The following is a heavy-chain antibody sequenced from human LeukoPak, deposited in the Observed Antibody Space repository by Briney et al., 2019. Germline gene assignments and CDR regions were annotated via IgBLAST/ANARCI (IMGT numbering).Heavy chain of an antibody. Sequence: PGRSLRLSCAASGFTFSSYGMHWVRQAPGKGLEWVAVISYDGSNKNYADSVKGRFTISRDNSKNTLYLQMNSLRAEDTAVYYCAKGRYYYDSSGYYRFDYWGQGTLVTVSS. D-gene: IGHD3-22*01. CDR1: GFTFSSYG. CDR3: AKGRYYYDSSGYYRFDY. V-gene: IGHV3-30*18. J-gene: IGHJ4*02. CDR2: ISYDGSNK.